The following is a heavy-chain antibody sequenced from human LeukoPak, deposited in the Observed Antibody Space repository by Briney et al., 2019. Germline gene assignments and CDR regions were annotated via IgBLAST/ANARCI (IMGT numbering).Heavy chain of an antibody. V-gene: IGHV3-21*01. CDR1: RFTFSSYS. CDR3: ARDRIAAAGNNWFDP. J-gene: IGHJ5*02. D-gene: IGHD6-13*01. CDR2: ISSSSSYI. Sequence: GGSLTLSCAASRFTFSSYSMNWVRQAPGKGLEWVSSISSSSSYIYYADSVKGRFTISRDNAKNSLYLQMNSLRAEDTAVYYCARDRIAAAGNNWFDPWGQGTLVTVSS.